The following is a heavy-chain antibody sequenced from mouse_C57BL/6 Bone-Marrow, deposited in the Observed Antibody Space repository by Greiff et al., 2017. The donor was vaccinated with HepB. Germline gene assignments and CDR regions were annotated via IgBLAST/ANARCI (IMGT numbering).Heavy chain of an antibody. D-gene: IGHD2-12*01. CDR3: ARGAYYTYIYAMDY. V-gene: IGHV1-52*01. J-gene: IGHJ4*01. CDR2: IDPSDSET. CDR1: GYTFTSYW. Sequence: QVQLKQPGAELVRPGSSVKLSCKASGYTFTSYWMHWVKQRPIQGLEWIGNIDPSDSETHYNQKFKDKATLTVDKSSSTAYMQLSSLTSEDSAVYYCARGAYYTYIYAMDYWGQGTSVTVSS.